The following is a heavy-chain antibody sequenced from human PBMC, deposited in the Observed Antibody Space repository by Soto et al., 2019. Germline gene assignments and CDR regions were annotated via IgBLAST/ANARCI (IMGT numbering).Heavy chain of an antibody. CDR2: IYYSGST. J-gene: IGHJ6*02. D-gene: IGHD3-10*01. V-gene: IGHV4-31*03. CDR1: GGSISSGGYY. Sequence: QVQLQESGPGLVKPSQTLSLTCTVSGGSISSGGYYWSWIRQHPGKGLEWIGYIYYSGSTDYNPSLKSRVTISVDTSKNQFSLKLSSVTAADTAVYYCARTPLWFGGSDMDVWGQGTTVTVSS. CDR3: ARTPLWFGGSDMDV.